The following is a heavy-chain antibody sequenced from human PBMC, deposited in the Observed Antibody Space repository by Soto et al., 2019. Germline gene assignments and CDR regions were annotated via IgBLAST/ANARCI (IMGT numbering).Heavy chain of an antibody. CDR2: IYYSGST. J-gene: IGHJ5*02. CDR1: GGSISSGGYY. Sequence: QVQLQESGPGLVKPSQTLSLTCTVSGGSISSGGYYWSWIRQHPGKGLEWIGYIYYSGSTYYNPSLKGRVTISVDTSKNQFSLKLSSVTAADTAVYYCARGGGYQLQIRNWFDPWGQGTLVTVSS. V-gene: IGHV4-31*03. CDR3: ARGGGYQLQIRNWFDP. D-gene: IGHD2-2*01.